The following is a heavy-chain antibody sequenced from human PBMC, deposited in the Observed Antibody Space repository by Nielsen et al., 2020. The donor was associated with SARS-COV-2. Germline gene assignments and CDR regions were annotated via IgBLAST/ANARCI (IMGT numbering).Heavy chain of an antibody. CDR2: IGTAGDT. J-gene: IGHJ6*02. CDR1: GFTFSSYD. CDR3: ARARSSSPRGMDV. V-gene: IGHV3-13*04. D-gene: IGHD6-6*01. Sequence: GESLKISCAASGFTFSSYDMHWVRQAPGKGLEWVSAIGTAGDTYYPGSVKGRFTISRENAKNSLYLQMNSLRAGDTAVYYCARARSSSPRGMDVWGQGTTVTVSS.